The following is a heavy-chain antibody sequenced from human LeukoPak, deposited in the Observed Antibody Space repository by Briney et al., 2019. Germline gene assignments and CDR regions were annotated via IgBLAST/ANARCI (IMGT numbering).Heavy chain of an antibody. V-gene: IGHV3-74*01. CDR1: GFTFSSDW. CDR2: INSDGSST. Sequence: GGSLRLSCAASGFTFSSDWMHWVRQAQGKGLVWVSRINSDGSSTSYADSVKGRFTISRDNAKNTLYLEVNSLRAEDTAVYYCSRGDDYGDYVRDWGQGTLVTASS. J-gene: IGHJ4*02. D-gene: IGHD4-17*01. CDR3: SRGDDYGDYVRD.